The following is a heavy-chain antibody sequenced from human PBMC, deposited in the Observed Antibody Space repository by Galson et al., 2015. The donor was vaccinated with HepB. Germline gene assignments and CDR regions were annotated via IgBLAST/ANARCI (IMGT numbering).Heavy chain of an antibody. D-gene: IGHD3-22*01. V-gene: IGHV3-48*01. CDR2: ISSSSSTI. CDR1: GFTFSSYS. J-gene: IGHJ4*02. Sequence: SLRLSCAASGFTFSSYSMNWVRQAPGKGLEWASYISSSSSTIYYADSVKGRFTISRDNAKNSLYLQMNSLRAEDTAVYYCARSTGRYYYDSSGYPRPNFDYWGQGTLVTVSS. CDR3: ARSTGRYYYDSSGYPRPNFDY.